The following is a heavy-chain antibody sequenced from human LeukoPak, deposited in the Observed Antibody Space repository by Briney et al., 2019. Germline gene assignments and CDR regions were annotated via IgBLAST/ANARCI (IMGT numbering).Heavy chain of an antibody. CDR2: ISAYNGNT. V-gene: IGHV1-18*01. J-gene: IGHJ4*02. D-gene: IGHD5-18*01. CDR1: GYTFTSYG. CDR3: ARDSPSYGYLY. Sequence: ASVKVSCKASGYTFTSYGISWVRQAPGQGLEWMGWISAYNGNTNYAQKLQGRVTMTTDTSTSTAYMELSRLRSEDTAVYYCARDSPSYGYLYWGQGTLVTVSS.